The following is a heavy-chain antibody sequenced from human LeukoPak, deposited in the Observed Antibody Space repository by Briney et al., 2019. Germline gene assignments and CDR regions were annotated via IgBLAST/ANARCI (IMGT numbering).Heavy chain of an antibody. Sequence: ASVKVSCKASGYTFTGYYMHWVRQAPGPGLEWMGWINPNSGGTNYAQKFQGRVTMTRDTSISTAYMELSRLRSDDTAVYYCARGGYGSGSYSGRDYYYGMDVWGQGTTVTVSS. D-gene: IGHD3-10*01. CDR3: ARGGYGSGSYSGRDYYYGMDV. CDR1: GYTFTGYY. V-gene: IGHV1-2*02. J-gene: IGHJ6*02. CDR2: INPNSGGT.